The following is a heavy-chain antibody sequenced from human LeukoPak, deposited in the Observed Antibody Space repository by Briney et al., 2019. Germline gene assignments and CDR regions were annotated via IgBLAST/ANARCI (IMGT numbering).Heavy chain of an antibody. CDR1: GFTFSSYW. CDR2: INDDGLST. CDR3: ASYSSSWVPYYFDY. J-gene: IGHJ4*02. D-gene: IGHD6-13*01. V-gene: IGHV3-74*01. Sequence: GGSLRLSCAASGFTFSSYWMHWVRQAPGKGLVWVSRINDDGLSTNYADSVKGRFTISRDNAKNTLYLQMNSLRAEDTAVYYCASYSSSWVPYYFDYWGQGILVTVSS.